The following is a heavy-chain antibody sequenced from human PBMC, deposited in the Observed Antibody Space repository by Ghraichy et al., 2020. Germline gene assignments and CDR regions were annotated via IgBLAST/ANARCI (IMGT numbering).Heavy chain of an antibody. CDR1: GFTFGDYA. CDR2: IRSKAYGGTT. Sequence: GGSLRLSCTASGFTFGDYAMSWVRQAPGKGLEWVGFIRSKAYGGTTEYAASVKGRFTISRDDSKSIAYLQMNSLKTEDTAVYYCTRGAAARYWDYWGQGTLVTVSS. V-gene: IGHV3-49*04. J-gene: IGHJ4*02. D-gene: IGHD6-13*01. CDR3: TRGAAARYWDY.